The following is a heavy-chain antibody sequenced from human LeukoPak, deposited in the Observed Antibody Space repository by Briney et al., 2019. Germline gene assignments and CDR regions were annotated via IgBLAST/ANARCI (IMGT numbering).Heavy chain of an antibody. J-gene: IGHJ4*02. CDR1: GYSFTSYW. Sequence: LGESLKISCKGSGYSFTSYWIGWVRQMPGKGLEWMGIIYPGDSDTRYSPSFQGQVTISADKSISTAYLQWSSLKASDTAMYYCARQNYYDSSGYYSCFDYWGQGTLVTVSS. CDR2: IYPGDSDT. CDR3: ARQNYYDSSGYYSCFDY. V-gene: IGHV5-51*01. D-gene: IGHD3-22*01.